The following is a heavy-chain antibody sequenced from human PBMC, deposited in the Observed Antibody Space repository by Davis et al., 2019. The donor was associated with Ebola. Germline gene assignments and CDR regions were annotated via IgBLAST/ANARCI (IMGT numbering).Heavy chain of an antibody. Sequence: GGSLRLSCAASGFTFDDYAMHWVRQAPGKGLEWVSTFGTGGDTYYADSVKGRFAISRDNSRGTLYLQMNSLRVEDSAIYYCVKDSSNIWFDIWGQGTLVTVSS. CDR3: VKDSSNIWFDI. CDR2: FGTGGDT. J-gene: IGHJ3*02. CDR1: GFTFDDYA. D-gene: IGHD2/OR15-2a*01. V-gene: IGHV3-23*01.